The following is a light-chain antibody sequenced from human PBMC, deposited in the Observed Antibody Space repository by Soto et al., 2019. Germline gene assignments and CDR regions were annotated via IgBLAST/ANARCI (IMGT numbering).Light chain of an antibody. Sequence: QSALTQPPSASGSPGQSVTISWTGTSSDVGGYNYVSWYQQHPGKAPKLMIYEVSKRPSGVPDRFSGSKSGNTASLTVSGLQAEDEADYYCSSYAGSNNRVFGTGTKLTVL. CDR1: SSDVGGYNY. V-gene: IGLV2-8*01. J-gene: IGLJ1*01. CDR2: EVS. CDR3: SSYAGSNNRV.